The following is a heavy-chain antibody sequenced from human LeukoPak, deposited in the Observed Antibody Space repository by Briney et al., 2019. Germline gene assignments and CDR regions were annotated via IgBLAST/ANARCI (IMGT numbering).Heavy chain of an antibody. CDR3: ARRFYGSGSYPKDAFDI. Sequence: SETLSLTCTVSGGSISTYYWSWIRQPPGKGLEWIGYIDYSGSTNYNPSLKSRVTISVDTSKNQFSLKLSSVTAADTAVYYCARRFYGSGSYPKDAFDIWGQGTMVTVSS. D-gene: IGHD3-10*01. J-gene: IGHJ3*02. V-gene: IGHV4-59*12. CDR1: GGSISTYY. CDR2: IDYSGST.